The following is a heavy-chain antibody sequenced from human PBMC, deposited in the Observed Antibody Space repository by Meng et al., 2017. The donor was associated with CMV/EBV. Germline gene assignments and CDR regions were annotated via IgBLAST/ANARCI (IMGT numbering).Heavy chain of an antibody. J-gene: IGHJ6*02. CDR3: ARLGKNYYGMDV. CDR2: IYYSGST. CDR1: GGSVSSASYY. V-gene: IGHV4-61*01. Sequence: SETLSLTCTVSGGSVSSASYYWSWIRQPPGKGLEWIGYIYYSGSTNYNPSLKSRVTISVDTSKNQFSLKLSSVTAADTAVYYCARLGKNYYGMDVWGQGTTVTVSS.